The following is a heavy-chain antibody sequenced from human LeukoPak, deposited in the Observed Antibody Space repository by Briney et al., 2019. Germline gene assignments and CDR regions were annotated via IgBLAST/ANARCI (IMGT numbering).Heavy chain of an antibody. CDR2: IYYSGST. D-gene: IGHD6-19*01. Sequence: PSETLSLTCTVSGVSVSSDSYYWSWIQQPPGKGLEWIGDIYYSGSTNYNPSLKSRVTITVDTSKNQFSLKLSSVTAADTAVCYCARDSSGWSPFDYWGQGTLVTVSS. CDR1: GVSVSSDSYY. CDR3: ARDSSGWSPFDY. J-gene: IGHJ4*02. V-gene: IGHV4-61*01.